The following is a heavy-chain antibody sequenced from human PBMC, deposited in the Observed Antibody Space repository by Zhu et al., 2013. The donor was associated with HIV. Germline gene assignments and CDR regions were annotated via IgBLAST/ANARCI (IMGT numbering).Heavy chain of an antibody. Sequence: QVQLVQSGAEVKKPGSSVKVSCKASGGTFSSYTISWVRQAPGQGLEWMGRIIPILGIANYAQKFQGRVTITADKSTSTAYMELSSLRSEDTAVYYCARAEDIVVVPAPFDYWGQGTLVTVSS. J-gene: IGHJ4*02. V-gene: IGHV1-69*02. CDR1: GGTFSSYT. CDR2: IIPILGIA. D-gene: IGHD2-2*01. CDR3: ARAEDIVVVPAPFDY.